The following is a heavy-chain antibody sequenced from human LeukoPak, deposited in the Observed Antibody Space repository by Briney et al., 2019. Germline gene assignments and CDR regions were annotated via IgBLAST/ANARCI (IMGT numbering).Heavy chain of an antibody. D-gene: IGHD3-22*01. CDR2: INPNSGGT. CDR1: GYTFTGYY. V-gene: IGHV1-2*02. J-gene: IGHJ4*02. CDR3: ATGDLPYYDSSGHPKSSLSQ. Sequence: EASVKVSCKASGYTFTGYYMHWVRQAPGQGLEWMGWINPNSGGTNYAQKFQGRVTMTEDTSTDTAYMELSSLRSEDTAVYYCATGDLPYYDSSGHPKSSLSQWGQGTLVTVSS.